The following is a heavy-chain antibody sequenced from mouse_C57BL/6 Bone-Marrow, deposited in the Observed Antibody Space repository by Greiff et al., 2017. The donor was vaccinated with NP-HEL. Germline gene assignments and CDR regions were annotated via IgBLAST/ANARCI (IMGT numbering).Heavy chain of an antibody. CDR1: GYTFTGYW. V-gene: IGHV1-9*01. CDR2: ILPGSGST. CDR3: ARYRITTVVAPYAMDY. Sequence: VQLQQSGAELMKPGASVKLSCKATGYTFTGYWIEWVKQRPGHGLEWIGEILPGSGSTNYNEKFKGKATFTADTSSNTAYMQLSSLTTEDSAIYDCARYRITTVVAPYAMDYWGQGTSVTVSS. J-gene: IGHJ4*01. D-gene: IGHD1-1*01.